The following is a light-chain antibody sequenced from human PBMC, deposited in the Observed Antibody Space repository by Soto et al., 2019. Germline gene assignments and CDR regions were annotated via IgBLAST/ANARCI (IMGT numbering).Light chain of an antibody. Sequence: QSVLTQPASVSGSPGQSITISCTGTSSDVGAYNFVSWYQQHPGKAPKLMIYDVTNRPSGVSSRFSGSKSGNTASLAISGLQAEDEADYYCSSYTTSNTLVFGGGTKHTVL. CDR3: SSYTTSNTLV. CDR2: DVT. CDR1: SSDVGAYNF. V-gene: IGLV2-14*03. J-gene: IGLJ2*01.